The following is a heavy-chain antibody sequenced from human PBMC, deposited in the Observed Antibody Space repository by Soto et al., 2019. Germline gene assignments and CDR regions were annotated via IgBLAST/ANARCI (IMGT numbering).Heavy chain of an antibody. Sequence: LRLSCAASGFTFSSYSMNWVRQAPGKGLEWVSSISSSSSYIYYADSVKGRFTISRDNAKNSLYLQMNSLRAEDTAVYYCARDYDYGDYYYYGMDVWGQGTTVTVSS. CDR2: ISSSSSYI. J-gene: IGHJ6*02. V-gene: IGHV3-21*01. CDR1: GFTFSSYS. CDR3: ARDYDYGDYYYYGMDV. D-gene: IGHD4-17*01.